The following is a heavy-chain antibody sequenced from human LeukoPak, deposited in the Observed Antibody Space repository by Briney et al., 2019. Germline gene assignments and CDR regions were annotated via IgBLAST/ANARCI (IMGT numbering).Heavy chain of an antibody. CDR1: GGSFSPYY. V-gene: IGHV4-34*01. Sequence: SETLSLTCAVYGGSFSPYYWRWLRQPPGKGLEWIGEINHSGSTNYNPSLKSRVTISVDASKNQSSLKLSSVTAADTAVYYCARGGFYCGGDCYVDYWGQGTLVTVSS. CDR3: ARGGFYCGGDCYVDY. J-gene: IGHJ4*02. CDR2: INHSGST. D-gene: IGHD2-21*02.